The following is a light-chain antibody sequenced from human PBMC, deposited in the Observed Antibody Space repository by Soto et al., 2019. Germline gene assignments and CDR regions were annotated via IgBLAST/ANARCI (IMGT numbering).Light chain of an antibody. V-gene: IGKV3-15*01. CDR1: QSIYRY. CDR3: EQYNNLWT. J-gene: IGKJ1*01. CDR2: GAS. Sequence: VLKLSPATLSMSTGERATLSCRASQSIYRYLAWYQQKPGQAPRLLIYGASTRATGIPARFSGSGSGTEFTLTFSCLQSDDSAVYYCEQYNNLWTFGEGTMVDI.